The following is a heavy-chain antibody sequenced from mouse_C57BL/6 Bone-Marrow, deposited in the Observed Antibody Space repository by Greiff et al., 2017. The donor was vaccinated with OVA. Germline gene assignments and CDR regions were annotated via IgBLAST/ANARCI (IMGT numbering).Heavy chain of an antibody. CDR1: GYTFTSYW. CDR2: IYPSDSET. CDR3: FYYDYDEDFWYFDV. J-gene: IGHJ1*03. V-gene: IGHV1-61*01. Sequence: VKLQQPGAELVRPGSSVKLSCKASGYTFTSYWMDWVKQRPGQGLEWIGNIYPSDSETHYNQKFKDKATLTVDKSSSTAYMQLSSLTSEDSAVYYCFYYDYDEDFWYFDVWGTGTTVTVSS. D-gene: IGHD2-4*01.